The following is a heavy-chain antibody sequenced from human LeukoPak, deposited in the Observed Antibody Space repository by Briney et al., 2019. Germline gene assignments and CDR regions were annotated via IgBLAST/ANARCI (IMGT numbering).Heavy chain of an antibody. CDR3: ARDRGAYYDSSGHEAYDI. D-gene: IGHD3-22*01. Sequence: SETLSLTCIVSGDSITNHYWSLIRRPPGKGLEWIGYIYYSGSINYNPSLKSRVTISVDTSKNQFSLKLSSVTAADTAVYYCARDRGAYYDSSGHEAYDIWGQGTMVTVSS. J-gene: IGHJ3*02. CDR2: IYYSGSI. CDR1: GDSITNHY. V-gene: IGHV4-59*11.